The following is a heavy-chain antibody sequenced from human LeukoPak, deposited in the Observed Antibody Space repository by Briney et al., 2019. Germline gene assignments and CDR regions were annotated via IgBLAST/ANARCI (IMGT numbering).Heavy chain of an antibody. CDR2: VNGDGSST. Sequence: PGGSLRLSCAASGFAFSSYWMLWVRQAPRKGLVWVSRVNGDGSSTTYADSVKGRFTISRDNDKNIMYLQMNSLRVEDTATYYCARSQFDYWGQGILVTVSS. V-gene: IGHV3-74*01. CDR3: ARSQFDY. CDR1: GFAFSSYW. J-gene: IGHJ4*02.